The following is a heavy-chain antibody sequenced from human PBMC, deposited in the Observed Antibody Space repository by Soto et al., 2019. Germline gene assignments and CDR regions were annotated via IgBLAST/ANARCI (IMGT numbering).Heavy chain of an antibody. CDR3: ARYFWSDHTIYP. CDR2: ISAYNGNT. V-gene: IGHV1-18*01. CDR1: SYTFTSCG. D-gene: IGHD3-3*01. J-gene: IGHJ5*02. Sequence: QVQLVQYGAEVKKPGASVKVSCMASSYTFTSCGITWVRQAHGQGLEWMGWISAYNGNTNYAQKLQGRVTMTTDTSTSTAYMELRSLSSDDTAVYYCARYFWSDHTIYPWGQGTLVTVSS.